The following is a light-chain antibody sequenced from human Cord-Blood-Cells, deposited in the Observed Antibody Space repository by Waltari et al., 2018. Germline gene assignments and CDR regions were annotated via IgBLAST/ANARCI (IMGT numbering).Light chain of an antibody. CDR1: QSVSSK. J-gene: IGKJ1*01. Sequence: EIVMTQYPAPLSVTPGERAHLSCRASQSVSSKLAWYQQKPGQAPRLLIYGASTRATGIPARFSGSGSGTEFTLTISSLQSEDFAVYYCQQYNNWPWTFGQGTKVEIK. CDR2: GAS. V-gene: IGKV3-15*01. CDR3: QQYNNWPWT.